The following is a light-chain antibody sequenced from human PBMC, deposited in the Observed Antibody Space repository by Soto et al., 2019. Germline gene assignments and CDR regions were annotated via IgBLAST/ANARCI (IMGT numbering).Light chain of an antibody. CDR3: QSYDSSLSGSI. CDR1: SSNIGAGYN. Sequence: QLVLTQPPSVSGAPGQRVTISCTGSSSNIGAGYNVNWYQQLPGTAPKLLIYGNNNRPSGVPDRLSASKSGTSASLAITGLQAEDEADYYCQSYDSSLSGSIFGGGTKLTVL. J-gene: IGLJ2*01. CDR2: GNN. V-gene: IGLV1-40*01.